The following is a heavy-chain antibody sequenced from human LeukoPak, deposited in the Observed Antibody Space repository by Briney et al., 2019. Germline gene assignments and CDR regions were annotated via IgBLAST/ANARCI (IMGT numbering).Heavy chain of an antibody. V-gene: IGHV1-46*03. CDR1: GYTFTSYY. Sequence: ASAKVSCKASGYTFTSYYMHWVRQAPGQGLEWMGIINPSGGSTSYAQKFQGRVTMTRDTSTSTVYMELSSLRSEDTAVYYCARDQVGDIVVVPAAIGYWFDPWGQGTLVTVSS. D-gene: IGHD2-2*02. CDR2: INPSGGST. J-gene: IGHJ5*02. CDR3: ARDQVGDIVVVPAAIGYWFDP.